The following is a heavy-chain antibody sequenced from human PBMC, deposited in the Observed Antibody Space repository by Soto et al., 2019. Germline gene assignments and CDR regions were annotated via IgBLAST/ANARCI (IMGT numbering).Heavy chain of an antibody. D-gene: IGHD3-3*01. V-gene: IGHV1-24*01. CDR1: GYTLTELS. CDR2: FDPEDGET. CDR3: ATGIGWTIFGVAPGGVDY. Sequence: ASVKVSCKVSGYTLTELSMHWVRQAPGKGLEWMGGFDPEDGETIYAQKFQGRVTMTEDTSTDTAYMELSSLRSEDTAVYYCATGIGWTIFGVAPGGVDYWGQGTLVTVSS. J-gene: IGHJ4*02.